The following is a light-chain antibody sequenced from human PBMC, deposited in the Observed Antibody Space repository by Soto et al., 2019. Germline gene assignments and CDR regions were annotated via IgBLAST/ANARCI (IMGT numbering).Light chain of an antibody. V-gene: IGLV2-14*01. Sequence: QSALTQPASVSGSPGQSITISCTGSSSDVGHYNYVSWYQQHPGTAPKLVISEVNNRPSGVSNRFSGSKSGNTASLTISGLQAEDEADYYCSSYTDSSTLVVFGGGTKLTVL. J-gene: IGLJ2*01. CDR2: EVN. CDR1: SSDVGHYNY. CDR3: SSYTDSSTLVV.